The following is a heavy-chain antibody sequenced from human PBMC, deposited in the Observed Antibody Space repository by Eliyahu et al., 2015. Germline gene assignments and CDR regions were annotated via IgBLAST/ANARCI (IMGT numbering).Heavy chain of an antibody. V-gene: IGHV1-69*01. D-gene: IGHD1-26*01. CDR1: GXTFSSYX. CDR3: ARVVGAADAFDI. J-gene: IGHJ3*02. Sequence: QVQLVQSGAEVKKPGSSVXVXCKXSGXTFSSYXISWVRQAPGQGLEWMGGIIPIFGTANYAQKFQGRVTITADESTSTAYMELSSLRSEDTAVYYCARVVGAADAFDIWGQGTMVTVSS. CDR2: IIPIFGTA.